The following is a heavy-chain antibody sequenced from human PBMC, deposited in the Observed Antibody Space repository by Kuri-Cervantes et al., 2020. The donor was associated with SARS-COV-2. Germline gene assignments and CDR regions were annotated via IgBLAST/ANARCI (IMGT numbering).Heavy chain of an antibody. D-gene: IGHD3-3*01. CDR1: GYTFTGYY. Sequence: ASVKVSCKASGYTFTGYYMHWVRQAPGQGLEWMGWINPNSGGTNYAQKFQGRVTMTRDTSISTAYMELSRLRSDDTAVYYCARDVWSGYTGKDAEYVQHWGQGTLVTVSS. CDR3: ARDVWSGYTGKDAEYVQH. V-gene: IGHV1-2*02. J-gene: IGHJ1*01. CDR2: INPNSGGT.